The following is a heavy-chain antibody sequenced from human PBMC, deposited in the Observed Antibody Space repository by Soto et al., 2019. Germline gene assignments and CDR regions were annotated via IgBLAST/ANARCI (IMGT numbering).Heavy chain of an antibody. D-gene: IGHD6-13*01. J-gene: IGHJ6*02. CDR2: IYYSGST. Sequence: SETLSLTCTVSGGSISSYYWSWIRQPPGKGLEWIGYIYYSGSTNYNPSLKSRVTISVDTSKNQFSLKLSSVTAADTAVYYCARDRGIAAATGGGMDVWGQGTTVTVS. CDR3: ARDRGIAAATGGGMDV. CDR1: GGSISSYY. V-gene: IGHV4-59*01.